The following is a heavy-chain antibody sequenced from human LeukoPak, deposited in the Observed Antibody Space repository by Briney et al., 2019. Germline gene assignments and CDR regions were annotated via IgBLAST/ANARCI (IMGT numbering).Heavy chain of an antibody. D-gene: IGHD1-26*01. CDR1: GFTFDDYA. Sequence: GRCLRLSCAASGFTFDDYAIHWVRHAPGKGLEWVSGISWNSGSIAYADSVKGRFTISRDNAKNSLYLQMNSLRAEDTALYYCAKDKGASGSNFDYWGQGTLVTVSS. CDR2: ISWNSGSI. V-gene: IGHV3-9*01. CDR3: AKDKGASGSNFDY. J-gene: IGHJ4*02.